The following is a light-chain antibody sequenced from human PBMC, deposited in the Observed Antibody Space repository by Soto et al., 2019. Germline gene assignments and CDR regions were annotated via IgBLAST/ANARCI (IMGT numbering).Light chain of an antibody. CDR1: SSDVGGYHY. CDR3: SSYTTSNARQIV. V-gene: IGLV2-14*01. CDR2: DVS. J-gene: IGLJ1*01. Sequence: QSALTQPASVSGSPGQSITLSCTGTSSDVGGYHYVSWYQQHPGKAPKFMIYDVSNRPSGVSNRFSGSKSGNTASLTISGLQAEDEADYYCSSYTTSNARQIVFGTGTKVTVL.